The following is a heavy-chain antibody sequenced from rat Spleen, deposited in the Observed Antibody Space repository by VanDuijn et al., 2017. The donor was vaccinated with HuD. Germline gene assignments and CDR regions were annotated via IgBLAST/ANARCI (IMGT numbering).Heavy chain of an antibody. V-gene: IGHV10-5*01. J-gene: IGHJ2*01. CDR2: IRTKPNNYAT. D-gene: IGHD4-2*01. CDR1: GFTFSNSA. Sequence: VQLVESGGGLVQPKESLKISCAASGFTFSNSAMDWVRQAPGKGLAWVARIRTKPNNYATYYADSVKGRFTISRDDSKNMVYLQMDNLKTEDTAMYFCTARGGEDWGQGVMVTVSS. CDR3: TARGGED.